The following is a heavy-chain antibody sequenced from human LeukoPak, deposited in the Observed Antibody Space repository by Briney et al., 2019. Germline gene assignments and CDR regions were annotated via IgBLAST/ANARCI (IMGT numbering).Heavy chain of an antibody. D-gene: IGHD3-16*01. CDR1: GDSVSSTRYY. J-gene: IGHJ5*02. CDR3: ARYSYGGEDWFDP. V-gene: IGHV4-39*01. Sequence: SETLSLTCTVSGDSVSSTRYYWVWIRQPPGKGLEGIGSIYYRGTTYYNPSLKSRGTILLDMSKTQFSLRLTSVTAADTAVYYCARYSYGGEDWFDPWGQGTLVTVSS. CDR2: IYYRGTT.